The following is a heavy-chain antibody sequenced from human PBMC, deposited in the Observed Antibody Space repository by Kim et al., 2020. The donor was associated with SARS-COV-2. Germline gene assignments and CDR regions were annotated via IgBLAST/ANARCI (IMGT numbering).Heavy chain of an antibody. J-gene: IGHJ4*02. D-gene: IGHD1-26*01. CDR3: ARNRGVGAPAD. V-gene: IGHV3-53*01. CDR1: GFTVSSNY. Sequence: GGSLRLSCEASGFTVSSNYMSWVRQAPGKGLEWVSIIHSGESTYYADSVKGRFTISRDNSKNTLYLQMNSLRGEDTAVYYCARNRGVGAPADWGQGTLVT. CDR2: IHSGEST.